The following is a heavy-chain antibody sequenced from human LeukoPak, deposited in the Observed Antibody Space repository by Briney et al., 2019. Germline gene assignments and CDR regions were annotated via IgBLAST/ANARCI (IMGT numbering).Heavy chain of an antibody. Sequence: GGSLRLSCGTSGFTFSDSWMSWFRQAPGQGPEWVASIKDDGSDKYYLDSVRGRFTISRDNAEDSLYLQLDDLRAEDTAVFYCARHLLRGQNFDYWGQGTLVTVSS. CDR3: ARHLLRGQNFDY. CDR2: IKDDGSDK. J-gene: IGHJ4*02. V-gene: IGHV3-7*01. CDR1: GFTFSDSW.